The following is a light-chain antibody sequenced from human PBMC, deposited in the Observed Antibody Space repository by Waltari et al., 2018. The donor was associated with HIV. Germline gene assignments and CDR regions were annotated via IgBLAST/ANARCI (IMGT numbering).Light chain of an antibody. V-gene: IGLV1-47*01. CDR2: RND. CDR3: VAWDDSLSGPV. Sequence: QSLLTQPPSVSGTPGQRVTISCSGSSSTIGSKFVYWYQQLPGTAPKLLIYRNDQRPSGVPDRFSGSKSGTSASLAISGLRSEDEADYYCVAWDDSLSGPVFGGGTKLTVL. CDR1: SSTIGSKF. J-gene: IGLJ2*01.